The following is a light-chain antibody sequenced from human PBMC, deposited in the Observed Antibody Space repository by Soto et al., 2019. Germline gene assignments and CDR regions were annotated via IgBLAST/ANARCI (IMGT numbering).Light chain of an antibody. J-gene: IGKJ4*01. Sequence: DFQMTQSPSSLSASVGDRVTITCRASQSISGYLNWYQHKPGKPPNLLIYTTSNLQSGVPSRFSGSGSGTDYTLTISSLQPEDFATYYCQQTYTTPLTFGGGTKVESK. CDR2: TTS. V-gene: IGKV1-39*01. CDR3: QQTYTTPLT. CDR1: QSISGY.